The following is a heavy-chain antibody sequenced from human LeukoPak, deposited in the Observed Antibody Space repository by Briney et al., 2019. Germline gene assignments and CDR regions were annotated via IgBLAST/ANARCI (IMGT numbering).Heavy chain of an antibody. CDR3: AREAPQSNWRGDYFDY. CDR2: INIHNGYT. Sequence: ASVKVSCKASGYTFSHYGLSWMRQAPGQGLEWMGWINIHNGYTIYGQKIQGRVTMTADKSTNTAHMDLRSLRSDDTAVYYCAREAPQSNWRGDYFDYWGQGTQVTVSS. V-gene: IGHV1-18*01. J-gene: IGHJ4*02. D-gene: IGHD1-1*01. CDR1: GYTFSHYG.